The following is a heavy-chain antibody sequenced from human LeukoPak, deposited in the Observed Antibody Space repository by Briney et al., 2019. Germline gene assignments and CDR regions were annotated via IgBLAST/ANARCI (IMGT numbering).Heavy chain of an antibody. V-gene: IGHV3-30*04. J-gene: IGHJ4*02. Sequence: PGGSLRLSCAASGFTFSSYAMHWVRQAPGKGLEWVAVISYDGSNKYYVDSVKGRFTISRDNSKNTLYLQMNSLRAEDTAVYYCARGQWELLLVDYWGQGTLVTVSS. D-gene: IGHD1-26*01. CDR2: ISYDGSNK. CDR3: ARGQWELLLVDY. CDR1: GFTFSSYA.